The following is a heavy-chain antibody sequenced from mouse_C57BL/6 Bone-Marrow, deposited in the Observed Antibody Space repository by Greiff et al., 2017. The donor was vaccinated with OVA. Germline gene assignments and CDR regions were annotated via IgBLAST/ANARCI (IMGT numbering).Heavy chain of an antibody. D-gene: IGHD1-1*01. CDR1: GYSITSGYY. V-gene: IGHV3-6*01. J-gene: IGHJ1*03. Sequence: EVQVVESGPGLVKPSQSLSLTCSVTGYSITSGYYWNWIRQFPGNKLEWMGYISYDGSNNYNPSLKNRISITRDTSKNQFFLKLNSVTTEDTATYYCARRDTRYFDVWGTGTTVTVSS. CDR2: ISYDGSN. CDR3: ARRDTRYFDV.